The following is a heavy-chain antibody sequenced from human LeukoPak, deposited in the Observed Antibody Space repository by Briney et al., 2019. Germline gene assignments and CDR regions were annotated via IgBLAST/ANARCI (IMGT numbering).Heavy chain of an antibody. CDR3: ARRGIVIREFMIGFHKEAYYFDY. Sequence: GGSLRLSCAASGFTFSSYAMSWVRQAPGKGLEWVSAISGSGGSTYYADSVKGRFTISRDNSMNTVYLQMNSLRIEDTAVYFCARRGIVIREFMIGFHKEAYYFDYWGQGILVTVSS. CDR2: ISGSGGST. V-gene: IGHV3-23*01. D-gene: IGHD3-10*01. CDR1: GFTFSSYA. J-gene: IGHJ4*02.